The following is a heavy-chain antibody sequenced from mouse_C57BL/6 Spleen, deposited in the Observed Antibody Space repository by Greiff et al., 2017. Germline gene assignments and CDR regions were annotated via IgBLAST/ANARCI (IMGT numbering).Heavy chain of an antibody. CDR3: ARGRDLTGRAWFAY. CDR1: GYTFTSYW. D-gene: IGHD4-1*01. Sequence: QVQLQQSGAELVKPGASVKMSCKASGYTFTSYWITWVKQRPGQGLEWIGDIYPGSGSTNYNEKFKSKATLTVDTSSSTAYMQLSSLSSEDSAVYYCARGRDLTGRAWFAYWGQGTLVTVSA. J-gene: IGHJ3*01. CDR2: IYPGSGST. V-gene: IGHV1-55*01.